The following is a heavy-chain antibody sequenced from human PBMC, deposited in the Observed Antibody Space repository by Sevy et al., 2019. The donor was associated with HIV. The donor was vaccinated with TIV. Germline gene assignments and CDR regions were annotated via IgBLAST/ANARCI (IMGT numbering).Heavy chain of an antibody. CDR2: IYSGGST. Sequence: GGSLRLSCAASGFTVSSNYMSWVRQAPGKGLEWVSVIYSGGSTYYADSVKGRFTISRDNSKNTLYLQMNSLRAEDTAVYYCARERLSTVTTGLYYFYYWGQGTLVTVSS. J-gene: IGHJ4*02. V-gene: IGHV3-53*01. CDR3: ARERLSTVTTGLYYFYY. D-gene: IGHD4-17*01. CDR1: GFTVSSNY.